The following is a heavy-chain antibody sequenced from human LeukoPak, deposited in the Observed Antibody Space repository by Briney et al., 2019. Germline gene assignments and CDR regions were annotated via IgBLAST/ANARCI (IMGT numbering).Heavy chain of an antibody. V-gene: IGHV4-30-4*01. D-gene: IGHD4-17*01. CDR1: GGSVTTTNW. CDR2: IYYSGIT. CDR3: AKSTVTTAGGAFDI. Sequence: SGTLSLTCGVSGGSVTTTNWWTWIRQPPGKGLEWIGYIYYSGITYYNPSLKSRVTISVDTSKNQFSLKLSSVTAADTAVYYCAKSTVTTAGGAFDIWGQGTMVTVSS. J-gene: IGHJ3*02.